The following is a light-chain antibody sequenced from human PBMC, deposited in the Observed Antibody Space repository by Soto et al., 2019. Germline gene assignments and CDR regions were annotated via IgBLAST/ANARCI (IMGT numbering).Light chain of an antibody. CDR2: GAF. CDR3: LQHNTFPWT. CDR1: QGINDN. V-gene: IGKV1-17*03. J-gene: IGKJ1*01. Sequence: DIQMTQSPSAMSASVGDRVTITCRASQGINDNLAWFQQKPGKVPKRLIYGAFSLQRGVPSRFSGSGSGTEFTLTISSLQPEDFATSYCLQHNTFPWTFGQGSKVEIQ.